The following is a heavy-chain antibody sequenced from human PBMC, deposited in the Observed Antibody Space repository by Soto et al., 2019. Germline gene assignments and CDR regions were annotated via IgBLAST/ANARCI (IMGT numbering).Heavy chain of an antibody. CDR2: ITWNSGDL. V-gene: IGHV3-9*01. D-gene: IGHD3-16*01. Sequence: GGSLRLSCAASGFNFDDYAMHWVRQAPGKGLEWVAGITWNSGDLAYADSVKGRFTISRDNAKDSLYLQMNSLTPEDTAFYYCAKDQLGGAMAVPFFDPWGQGALVTVSS. CDR3: AKDQLGGAMAVPFFDP. CDR1: GFNFDDYA. J-gene: IGHJ5*02.